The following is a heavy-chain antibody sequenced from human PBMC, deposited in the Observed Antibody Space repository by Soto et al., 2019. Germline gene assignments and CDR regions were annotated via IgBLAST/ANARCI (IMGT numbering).Heavy chain of an antibody. D-gene: IGHD2-2*02. CDR3: ARGLRTFGLYNYFDY. J-gene: IGHJ4*02. V-gene: IGHV1-69*13. CDR2: IIPIFGTA. CDR1: GGTFSSYA. Sequence: ASVKVSCKASGGTFSSYAISWVRQAPGQGLEWMGGIIPIFGTANYAQKFQGRVTITADESTSTAYMELSSLRSEDTAVYYCARGLRTFGLYNYFDYWGQGTLVTVSS.